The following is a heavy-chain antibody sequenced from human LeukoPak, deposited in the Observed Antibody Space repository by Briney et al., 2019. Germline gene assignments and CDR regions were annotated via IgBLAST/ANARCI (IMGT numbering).Heavy chain of an antibody. V-gene: IGHV4-31*03. Sequence: PSETLSLTCTVSGGSISSGGYYWSWIRQHPGQGLEWIGYIYYSGSTYYNPSLKSRVTISVDTSKNQFSLKLSSVTAADTAVYYCARETPPHYYDSSGYFDYWGQGTLVTVSS. CDR1: GGSISSGGYY. CDR2: IYYSGST. J-gene: IGHJ4*02. D-gene: IGHD3-22*01. CDR3: ARETPPHYYDSSGYFDY.